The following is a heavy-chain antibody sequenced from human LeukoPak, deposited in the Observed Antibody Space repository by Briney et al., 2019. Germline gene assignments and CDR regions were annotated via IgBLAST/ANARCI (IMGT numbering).Heavy chain of an antibody. Sequence: ASVKVSFKASGYTFTNYYMHWVRQAPGQGLEWLGIINPSGGSTTYAWKFKGRVTMTRDTSTSTVYMELSSLRSEDTAVYYCARDVVVVPAAIYYGMDVWGQGTTVTVS. D-gene: IGHD2-2*01. J-gene: IGHJ6*02. CDR2: INPSGGST. CDR3: ARDVVVVPAAIYYGMDV. CDR1: GYTFTNYY. V-gene: IGHV1-46*01.